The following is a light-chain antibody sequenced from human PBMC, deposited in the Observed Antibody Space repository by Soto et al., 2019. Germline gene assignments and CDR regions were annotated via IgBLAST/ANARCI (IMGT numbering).Light chain of an antibody. CDR2: DAS. V-gene: IGKV1D-13*01. CDR3: QPFNNYPRT. Sequence: AIQLTQSPSSLSASVGDRVTITCRASQGISSALAWYQQKPGKAPKLLIYDASSVESGVPSRFSGSGSGTDFTLSISSLHPEGFATYYCQPFNNYPRTFDGGTKVEIK. J-gene: IGKJ4*01. CDR1: QGISSA.